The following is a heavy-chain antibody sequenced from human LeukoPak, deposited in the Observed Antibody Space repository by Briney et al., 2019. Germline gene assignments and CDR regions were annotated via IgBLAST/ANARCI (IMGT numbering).Heavy chain of an antibody. CDR2: INPSGGST. Sequence: ASVTVSFKASGYTFTSYYMHWVRQAPGQGLEWMGIINPSGGSTSYAQKFQGRVTMTRDTSTSTVYMELSSLRSEDTAVYYCARGSSGWYSVAYWGQGTLVTVSS. CDR1: GYTFTSYY. V-gene: IGHV1-46*01. CDR3: ARGSSGWYSVAY. D-gene: IGHD6-19*01. J-gene: IGHJ4*02.